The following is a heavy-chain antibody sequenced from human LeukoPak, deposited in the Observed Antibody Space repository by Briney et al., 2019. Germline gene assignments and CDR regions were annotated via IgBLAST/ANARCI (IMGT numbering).Heavy chain of an antibody. J-gene: IGHJ4*02. CDR3: AKFEGLGGPRYYFDF. V-gene: IGHV4-59*08. D-gene: IGHD3-16*01. CDR2: IYYSGST. CDR1: GGSISSYY. Sequence: SETLSLTCTVSGGSISSYYWSWIRQPPGKGLEWIGYIYYSGSTNYNPSLKSRVTMSVDTSKNQFSLKLSSVTAADTAVYYCAKFEGLGGPRYYFDFWGQGTLVTVSS.